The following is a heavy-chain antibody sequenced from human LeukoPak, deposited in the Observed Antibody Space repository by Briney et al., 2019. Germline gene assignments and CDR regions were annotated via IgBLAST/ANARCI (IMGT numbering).Heavy chain of an antibody. J-gene: IGHJ1*01. Sequence: ASVKVSCKASGYTFTSYGISWVRQAPGQGLEWIGWISAYNGNTNYAQKLQGRVTMTTDTSTSTAYMELRSLRSDDTAVYYCARDPSGYSYGLSYFQHWGQGTLVTVSS. D-gene: IGHD5-18*01. CDR2: ISAYNGNT. CDR1: GYTFTSYG. V-gene: IGHV1-18*01. CDR3: ARDPSGYSYGLSYFQH.